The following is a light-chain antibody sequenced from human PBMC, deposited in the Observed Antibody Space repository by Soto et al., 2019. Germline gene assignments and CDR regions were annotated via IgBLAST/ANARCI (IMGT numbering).Light chain of an antibody. CDR2: GAS. V-gene: IGKV3D-15*01. J-gene: IGKJ5*01. CDR1: QSVSSN. CDR3: QQYNNWPLT. Sequence: IVLTQSPATLCVSPGERATLSCRASQSVSSNLAWHQQRTGQAPRILIYGASTRDTGVPARFSGGGSGTEFTLTITSLQSEDFQVYWCQQYNNWPLTFGPGTRLEIK.